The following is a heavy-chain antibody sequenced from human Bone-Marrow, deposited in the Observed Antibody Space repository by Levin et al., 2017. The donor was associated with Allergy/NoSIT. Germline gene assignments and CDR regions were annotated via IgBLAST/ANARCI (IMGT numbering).Heavy chain of an antibody. CDR1: GFTFSSYV. CDR3: ARGCSGGSCYLDWYFEL. CDR2: ISSNGGST. V-gene: IGHV3-64*01. D-gene: IGHD2-15*01. J-gene: IGHJ2*01. Sequence: GGSLRLSCAASGFTFSSYVMYRVRQAPGKGLEYVSVISSNGGSTYYANSVKGRFTISRDNSKNTLFLQMGSLRAEDMAVYYCARGCSGGSCYLDWYFELWGRGTLVTVSS.